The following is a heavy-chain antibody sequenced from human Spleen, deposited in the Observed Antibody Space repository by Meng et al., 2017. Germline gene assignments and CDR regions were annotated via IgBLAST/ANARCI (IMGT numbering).Heavy chain of an antibody. V-gene: IGHV1-2*02. D-gene: IGHD6-19*01. CDR1: GYTFTGYY. CDR3: ARATESSSGWYKPNSRSGFYFDF. CDR2: INPNSGGT. J-gene: IGHJ4*02. Sequence: ASVKVSCKASGYTFTGYYMHWVRQAPGQGLEWMGWINPNSGGTNYAQKFQGRVTMTRDTSISTAYMELSRLRSEDTAVYYCARATESSSGWYKPNSRSGFYFDFWGQGTLVTVSS.